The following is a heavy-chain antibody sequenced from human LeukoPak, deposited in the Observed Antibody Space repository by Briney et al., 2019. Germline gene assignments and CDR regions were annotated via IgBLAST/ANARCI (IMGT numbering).Heavy chain of an antibody. D-gene: IGHD4-17*01. CDR1: GGSLSDYY. CDR3: ARGRGFYGY. CDR2: IIPSGST. J-gene: IGHJ4*02. Sequence: SETLSLTCAFYGGSLSDYYWSWIRQPPGKGLEWIGEIIPSGSTNYNPSLKSRVTISVDTSKSQISLKLRSVPAADTAVYYCARGRGFYGYWGQGTLVSVSS. V-gene: IGHV4-34*01.